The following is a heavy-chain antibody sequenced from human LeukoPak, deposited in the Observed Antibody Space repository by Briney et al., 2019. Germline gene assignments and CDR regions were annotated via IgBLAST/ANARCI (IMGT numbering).Heavy chain of an antibody. J-gene: IGHJ4*02. CDR1: GFTFSNAW. Sequence: GVSLRLSCAASGFTFSNAWMTWIRQAPGKGLEWVSYISGSGSTIYYADSVKGRFAISRDNAENSLYLQMNSLRAEDTAVYYCATKGRGIFDAYFDYWGQGTLVTVSS. V-gene: IGHV3-11*01. CDR3: ATKGRGIFDAYFDY. D-gene: IGHD2-15*01. CDR2: ISGSGSTI.